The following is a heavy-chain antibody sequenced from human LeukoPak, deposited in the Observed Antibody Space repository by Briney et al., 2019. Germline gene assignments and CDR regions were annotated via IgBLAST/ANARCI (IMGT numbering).Heavy chain of an antibody. V-gene: IGHV3-53*01. CDR3: ARGLYRSGWYFDY. D-gene: IGHD6-19*01. CDR2: LYSGDST. J-gene: IGHJ4*02. CDR1: GFTVNSNY. Sequence: GGSLRLSCAASGFTVNSNYMSWVRQAPGKGLEWVSVLYSGDSTYYADSVKGRFTVSADNSKNTLYLLMNSLRAEDTAVYYCARGLYRSGWYFDYWGQGTLVTVSS.